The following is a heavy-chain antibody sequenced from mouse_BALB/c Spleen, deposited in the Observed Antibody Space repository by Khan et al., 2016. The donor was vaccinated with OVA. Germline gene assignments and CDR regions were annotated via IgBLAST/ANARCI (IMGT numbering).Heavy chain of an antibody. Sequence: DVHLVESGGGLVQPGGSRKLSCAASGFTFSSFGMHWVRQAPKKGLEWVAYISSGSSTIYYVDTVKGRFTISRDNPKNTLFLQMTSLRSEDTAMCYCARSGGNFHWYFDVWGAGTSVTVSS. D-gene: IGHD2-1*01. J-gene: IGHJ1*01. CDR1: GFTFSSFG. CDR3: ARSGGNFHWYFDV. CDR2: ISSGSSTI. V-gene: IGHV5-17*02.